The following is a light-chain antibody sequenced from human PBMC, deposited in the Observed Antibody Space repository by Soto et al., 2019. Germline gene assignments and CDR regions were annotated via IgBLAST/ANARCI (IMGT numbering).Light chain of an antibody. CDR1: ESISRN. Sequence: EIVMTQSPATLSVSPGERVTLSCRASESISRNLAWYQQKPGQAPRLLIYGASSRDTGVPARFSGGGSGTEFTLTISSLQSEDSAVYFCQQYMNWPQLTFCPGTKVDV. CDR2: GAS. V-gene: IGKV3-15*01. J-gene: IGKJ3*01. CDR3: QQYMNWPQLT.